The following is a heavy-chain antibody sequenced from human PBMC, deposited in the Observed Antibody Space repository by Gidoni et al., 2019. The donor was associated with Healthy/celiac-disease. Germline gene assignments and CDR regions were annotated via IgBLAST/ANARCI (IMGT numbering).Heavy chain of an antibody. CDR1: GFTFSSYS. CDR2: ISSSSSYI. CDR3: ARAASPLWFGELSNWFXP. V-gene: IGHV3-21*01. D-gene: IGHD3-10*01. J-gene: IGHJ5*02. Sequence: EVQLVESGGGLVKPGGSLRLSCAASGFTFSSYSMNWVRQAPGKGLEWVSSISSSSSYIYYADSVKGRFTISRDNAKNSLYLQMNSLRAEDTAVYYCARAASPLWFGELSNWFXPWGQGTLVTVSS.